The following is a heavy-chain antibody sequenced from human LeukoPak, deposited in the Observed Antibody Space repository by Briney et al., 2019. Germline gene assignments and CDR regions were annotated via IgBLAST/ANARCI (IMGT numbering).Heavy chain of an antibody. CDR1: GFTFSSYA. D-gene: IGHD4-17*01. Sequence: GGSLRFSCAASGFTFSSYAMHWVRQAPGKGLEWVAVISCDGSNKYYADSVKGRFTISRDNSKNTLYLQMNSLRAEDTAVYYCARVASGDYAGDYWGLGTLVTVSS. V-gene: IGHV3-30-3*01. CDR2: ISCDGSNK. CDR3: ARVASGDYAGDY. J-gene: IGHJ4*02.